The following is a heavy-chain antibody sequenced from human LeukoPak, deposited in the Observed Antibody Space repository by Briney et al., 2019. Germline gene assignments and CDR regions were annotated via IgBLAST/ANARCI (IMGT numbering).Heavy chain of an antibody. Sequence: GESLKISCKGSGYSFTNYWIAWVRQMPGKGLEWRGVIYPGDSDTRYNPSFQGQVTISADSSFGTAYLQWGSLKASDSAMYYCARREATTEYFDFWGQGTLVTVSS. CDR3: ARREATTEYFDF. D-gene: IGHD1-7*01. CDR2: IYPGDSDT. J-gene: IGHJ4*02. CDR1: GYSFTNYW. V-gene: IGHV5-51*01.